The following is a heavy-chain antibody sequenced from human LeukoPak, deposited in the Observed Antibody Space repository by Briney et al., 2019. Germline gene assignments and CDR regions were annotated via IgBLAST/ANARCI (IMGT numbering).Heavy chain of an antibody. V-gene: IGHV3-74*03. Sequence: GSLRLSCGGSGCTFSTEWRQWVRQGPGEGRGRGSRINGDGRTTKYEDSVQGRFTLSRHNAKNTLYLQMNSLRAEDTAVYYCTRRVDATRWYDPWGQGTLVTVSS. CDR3: TRRVDATRWYDP. CDR2: INGDGRTT. D-gene: IGHD2-15*01. J-gene: IGHJ5*02. CDR1: GCTFSTEW.